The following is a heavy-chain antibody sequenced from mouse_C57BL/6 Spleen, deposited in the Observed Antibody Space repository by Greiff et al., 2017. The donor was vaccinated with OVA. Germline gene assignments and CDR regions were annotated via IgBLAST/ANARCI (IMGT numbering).Heavy chain of an antibody. D-gene: IGHD1-1*01. CDR2: RLTTASCTPT. CDR1: GFTFSDFY. Sequence: EVQLVESGGGLVQPGRSLRRGVATSGFTFSDFYMEWVRQAPGKGLEVLSCRLTTASCTPTEYSASVKGRFIVSRDTSQSILYLQMNALRAEDTAIYYCARDRITTVVAHYYAMDYGGQGTSVTVSS. J-gene: IGHJ4*01. V-gene: IGHV7-1*01. CDR3: ARDRITTVVAHYYAMDY.